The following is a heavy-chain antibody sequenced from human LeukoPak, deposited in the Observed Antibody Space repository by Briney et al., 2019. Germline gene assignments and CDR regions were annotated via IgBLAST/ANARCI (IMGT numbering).Heavy chain of an antibody. CDR2: ISSSSSYT. CDR1: GFTFSDYY. Sequence: GGSLRLSCAASGFTFSDYYMSWIRQAPGKGLEWVSYISSSSSYTNYADSVKGRFTISRDNAKNSLYLQMNSLRAEDTAVYYCARLMVRRVIITLWGVFDFHDAVDICGQGTMSIVSS. V-gene: IGHV3-11*06. D-gene: IGHD3-10*01. CDR3: ARLMVRRVIITLWGVFDFHDAVDI. J-gene: IGHJ3*02.